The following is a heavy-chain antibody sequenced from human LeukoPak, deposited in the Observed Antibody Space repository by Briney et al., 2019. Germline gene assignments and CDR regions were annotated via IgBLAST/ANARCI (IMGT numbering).Heavy chain of an antibody. Sequence: GGSLRLSCAASGFTVSSNYMSWVRQAPGKGLEWVSVIYSGGSTYYADSVKGRFTISRDNSKNTLYLQMNSLRAEDTAVYYCAKDSVCVGCSLDWLTHYYGMDVWGQGTTVTVSS. CDR2: IYSGGST. V-gene: IGHV3-66*01. J-gene: IGHJ6*02. CDR3: AKDSVCVGCSLDWLTHYYGMDV. D-gene: IGHD3-9*01. CDR1: GFTVSSNY.